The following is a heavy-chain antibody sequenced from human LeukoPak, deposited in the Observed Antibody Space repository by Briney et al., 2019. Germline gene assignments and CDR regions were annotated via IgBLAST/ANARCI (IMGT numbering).Heavy chain of an antibody. CDR1: GFTFSSYW. CDR3: ASDILTGGYYGMDV. Sequence: GGSLRLSCAASGFTFSSYWMNWVRQAPGKGLEWVANIKQDGSEKYYVDSVKGRFTISRDNAKNSLYLQMNSLRAEDTAVYYCASDILTGGYYGMDVWGQGTTVTVSS. CDR2: IKQDGSEK. J-gene: IGHJ6*02. D-gene: IGHD3-9*01. V-gene: IGHV3-7*01.